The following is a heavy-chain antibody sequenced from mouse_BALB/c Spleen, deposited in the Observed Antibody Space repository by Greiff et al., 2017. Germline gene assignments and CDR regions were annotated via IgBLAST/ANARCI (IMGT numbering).Heavy chain of an antibody. CDR1: GYTFTSSW. V-gene: IGHV1S81*02. D-gene: IGHD1-2*01. CDR3: ARGITTASAMDY. J-gene: IGHJ4*01. CDR2: INPSNGRT. Sequence: QVQLQQPGAELVKPGASVKLSCKASGYTFTSSWMHWVKQRPGQGLEWIGEINPSNGRTNYNEKFKSKATLTVDKSSSTAYMQLSSLTSEDSAVYYCARGITTASAMDYWGQGTSVTVSS.